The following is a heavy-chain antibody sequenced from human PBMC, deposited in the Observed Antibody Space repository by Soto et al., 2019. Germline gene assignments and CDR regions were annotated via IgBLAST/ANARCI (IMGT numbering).Heavy chain of an antibody. J-gene: IGHJ3*02. CDR2: INAGNGNT. CDR1: GYTFTSYA. CDR3: AREQSGEIMTMTDAFYI. V-gene: IGHV1-3*01. D-gene: IGHD3-16*01. Sequence: QVQLVQSGAEVQKPGASVKVSCKASGYTFTSYAIHWVRQAPGPRLEWMGWINAGNGNTQYSQKFQGRVTITRDTSASIAYMEVSSLRSEDTALYYCAREQSGEIMTMTDAFYIWGQGTMVTVSS.